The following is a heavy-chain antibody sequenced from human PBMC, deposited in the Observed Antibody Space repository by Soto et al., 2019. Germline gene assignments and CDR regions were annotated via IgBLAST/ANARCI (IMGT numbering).Heavy chain of an antibody. CDR1: GVSISSPHDY. V-gene: IGHV4-39*01. D-gene: IGHD2-2*03. CDR2: IYYSGST. CDR3: ARLNGYCISTNCHGYSGMDV. Sequence: SETLSLTCTVSGVSISSPHDYWAWIRQSPGRGLDWIASIYYSGSTYYNPSLKSRITISVDTSKNQFSLTLTSVTAADTAVYYCARLNGYCISTNCHGYSGMDVWGQGTTVTVSS. J-gene: IGHJ6*02.